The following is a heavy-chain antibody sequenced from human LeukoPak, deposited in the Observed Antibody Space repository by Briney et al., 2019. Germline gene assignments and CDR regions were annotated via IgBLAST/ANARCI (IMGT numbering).Heavy chain of an antibody. CDR2: INPSGGST. CDR1: GYTFTSYY. CDR3: ARQEGYYYDSSGYYYVA. J-gene: IGHJ4*02. Sequence: ASVKVSCKASGYTFTSYYMHWVRQAPGQGLEWMGIINPSGGSTSYAQKFQGRVTMTRDTSISTAYMELSRLRSDDTAVYYCARQEGYYYDSSGYYYVAWGQGTLVTVSS. D-gene: IGHD3-22*01. V-gene: IGHV1-46*01.